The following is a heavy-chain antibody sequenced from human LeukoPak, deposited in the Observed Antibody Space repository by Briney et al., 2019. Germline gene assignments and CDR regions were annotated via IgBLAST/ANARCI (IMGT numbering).Heavy chain of an antibody. D-gene: IGHD2-8*01. CDR3: ARDQVYCTNGVCEADWFDP. CDR1: GGSISSYY. CDR2: IYTSGST. J-gene: IGHJ5*02. V-gene: IGHV4-4*07. Sequence: PSETLSLTCTVSGGSISSYYWSWIRQPAGKGLEWIGRIYTSGSTNYNPSLKSRVTMSVDTSENQFSLKRSSVTAADTAVYYCARDQVYCTNGVCEADWFDPWGQGTLVTVSS.